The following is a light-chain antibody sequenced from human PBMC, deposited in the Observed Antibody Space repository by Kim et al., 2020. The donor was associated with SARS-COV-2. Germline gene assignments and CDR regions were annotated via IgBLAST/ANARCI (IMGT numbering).Light chain of an antibody. J-gene: IGKJ4*01. CDR2: GAP. Sequence: EIVMTQSPATLSVSPGERATLSCRASQSVSSNLAWYQQKPGQAPRLLIYGAPTRATGIPARFSGSGSGTEFTLTISSLQSEDFAVYYCQQYNNWLTVGGGTKVEIK. CDR3: QQYNNWLT. CDR1: QSVSSN. V-gene: IGKV3-15*01.